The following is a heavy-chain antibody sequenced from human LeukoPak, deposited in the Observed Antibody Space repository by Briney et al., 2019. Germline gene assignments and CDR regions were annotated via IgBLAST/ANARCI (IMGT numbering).Heavy chain of an antibody. CDR2: MNPNSGNT. Sequence: ASVKVSCKASGYTFTSYDINWVRPATGQGLEWMGWMNPNSGNTGYAQKFQGRVTNTRNTSKSTAYMEMSSLRSEDTAVYYCAILEYYYDSSGYYYQQDFDYWGQGTLVTVSS. D-gene: IGHD3-22*01. V-gene: IGHV1-8*01. CDR3: AILEYYYDSSGYYYQQDFDY. CDR1: GYTFTSYD. J-gene: IGHJ4*02.